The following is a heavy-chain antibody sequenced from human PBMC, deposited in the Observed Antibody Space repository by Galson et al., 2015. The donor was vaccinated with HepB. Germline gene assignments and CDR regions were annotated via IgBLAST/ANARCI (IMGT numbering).Heavy chain of an antibody. V-gene: IGHV3-48*02. CDR3: ARVRYDFWSGYYRVGYFDY. CDR2: ISSSTSVI. CDR1: GFTFSTYS. Sequence: SLRLSCAASGFTFSTYSMSWVRQAPGKGLEWVSYISSSTSVIYYADSVKGRFTTSRDNAKNSLYLQMNSLRDEDTAVYYCARVRYDFWSGYYRVGYFDYWGQGTRVTVSS. D-gene: IGHD3-3*01. J-gene: IGHJ4*02.